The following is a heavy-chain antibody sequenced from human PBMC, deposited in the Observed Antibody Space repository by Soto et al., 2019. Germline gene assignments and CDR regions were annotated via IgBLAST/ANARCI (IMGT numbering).Heavy chain of an antibody. CDR1: GFTFNTYN. D-gene: IGHD3-10*01. CDR3: ARIKLLWFGEFPPQREYYAMGV. Sequence: EVQLVESGGGLVKRGGSLRLSCAASGFTFNTYNMIWVRQAPGKGLEWVSSISRSSTYIFYSDSVKGRFTISRDNAKESLFLQMNSLRAEDTAVYFCARIKLLWFGEFPPQREYYAMGVWGQGTTVTVSS. V-gene: IGHV3-21*01. CDR2: ISRSSTYI. J-gene: IGHJ6*02.